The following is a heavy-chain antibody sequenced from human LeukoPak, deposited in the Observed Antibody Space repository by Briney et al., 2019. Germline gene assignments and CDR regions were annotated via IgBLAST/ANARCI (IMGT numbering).Heavy chain of an antibody. Sequence: ASVKVSCKASGYTFTSYGISWVRQAPGQGLEWMGRISAYDGNTNYAQKLQGRVTMTTDTSTSTAYMELRSLRSDDTAVYYCAREDGYYYGSGSSSGYWGQGTLVTVSS. CDR1: GYTFTSYG. CDR2: ISAYDGNT. D-gene: IGHD3-10*01. J-gene: IGHJ4*02. CDR3: AREDGYYYGSGSSSGY. V-gene: IGHV1-18*01.